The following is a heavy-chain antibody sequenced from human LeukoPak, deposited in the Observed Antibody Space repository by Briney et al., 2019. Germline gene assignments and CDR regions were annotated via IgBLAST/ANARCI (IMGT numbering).Heavy chain of an antibody. J-gene: IGHJ4*02. CDR2: ISSSGITI. V-gene: IGHV3-48*03. CDR3: ASLTTNRVFDY. CDR1: GFTFSSYE. D-gene: IGHD3-9*01. Sequence: VGSLRLSCAASGFTFSSYEMNWVRQAPGKGLEWVSYISSSGITIYYADSVKGRFTISRDNAKNSLYLQMNSLRAEDTAVYYCASLTTNRVFDYWGQGALVTVSS.